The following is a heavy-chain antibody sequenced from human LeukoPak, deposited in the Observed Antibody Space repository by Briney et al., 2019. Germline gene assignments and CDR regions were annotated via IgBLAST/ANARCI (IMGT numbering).Heavy chain of an antibody. D-gene: IGHD5-18*01. CDR1: GFTFSSYW. CDR2: IKQDGSEK. V-gene: IGHV3-7*01. CDR3: ARVDTAMVNYYYYGMDV. Sequence: PGGSLRLSCAASGFTFSSYWMSWVRQAPGKGLEWVANIKQDGSEKYYVDSVKGRFTISRDNAKNSLYLQMNSLRAEDTAVYYCARVDTAMVNYYYYGMDVWGQGTTVTVSS. J-gene: IGHJ6*02.